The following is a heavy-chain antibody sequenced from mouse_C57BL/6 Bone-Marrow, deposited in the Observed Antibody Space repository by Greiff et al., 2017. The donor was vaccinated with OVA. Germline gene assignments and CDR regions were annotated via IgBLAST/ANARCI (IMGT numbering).Heavy chain of an antibody. CDR3: ARALAWFAY. V-gene: IGHV5-4*01. J-gene: IGHJ3*01. CDR2: ISDGGSYT. CDR1: GFTFSSYA. Sequence: EVQVVESGGGLVKPGGSLKLSCAASGFTFSSYAMSWVRQTPDKRLEWVATISDGGSYTYYPANVKGRFTISRDNAKNNLYLQMSHLKAEDTAMYYCARALAWFAYWGQGTLVTVSA.